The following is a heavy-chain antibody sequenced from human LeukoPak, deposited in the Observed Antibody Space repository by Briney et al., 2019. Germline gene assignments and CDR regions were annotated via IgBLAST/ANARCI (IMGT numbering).Heavy chain of an antibody. CDR2: IKQDGSEK. V-gene: IGHV3-7*01. CDR1: GFTFTSYW. D-gene: IGHD6-6*01. J-gene: IGHJ4*02. CDR3: VRDHSSSSFDY. Sequence: GGSLTLSCAASGFTFTSYWMSWARHDSGQGLEGVANIKQDGSEKYYVDAVKGRFTISRDNAKNSLYLQMNSLRAEDTAVYDCVRDHSSSSFDYWGQGTLVTVSS.